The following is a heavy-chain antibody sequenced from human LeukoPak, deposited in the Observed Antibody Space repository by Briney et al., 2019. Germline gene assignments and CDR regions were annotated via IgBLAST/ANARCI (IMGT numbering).Heavy chain of an antibody. V-gene: IGHV1-3*04. D-gene: IGHD1-14*01. CDR2: INTGNGNT. J-gene: IGHJ4*02. Sequence: GASVKVSCKASGYTFTSYYMHWVRQAPGQRLEWMGWINTGNGNTQYSQSFQGRVTITRDTSASTASMELSSLRSEDTAVYYCARRTGDYWGQGTLVTVSS. CDR1: GYTFTSYY. CDR3: ARRTGDY.